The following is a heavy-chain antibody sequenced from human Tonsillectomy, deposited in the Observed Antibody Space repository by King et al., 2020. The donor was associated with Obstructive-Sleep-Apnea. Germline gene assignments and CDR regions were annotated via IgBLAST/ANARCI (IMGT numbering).Heavy chain of an antibody. CDR3: ASPPNDALWSGSLFYFHS. CDR2: ISSSSSFI. CDR1: GFTFSHYA. Sequence: VQLVESGGGLVKPGGSLRLSCAASGFTFSHYAMNWVRQVPGKGLEWVSSISSSSSFIYYADSVEGRFTISRDNAKNSVYLQMNSLRAEDTAVYYCASPPNDALWSGSLFYFHSWGQGTLVTVSS. D-gene: IGHD3-3*01. V-gene: IGHV3-21*01. J-gene: IGHJ4*02.